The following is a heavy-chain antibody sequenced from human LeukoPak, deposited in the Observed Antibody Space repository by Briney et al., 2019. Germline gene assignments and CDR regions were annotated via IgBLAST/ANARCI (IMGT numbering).Heavy chain of an antibody. CDR2: INHSGST. D-gene: IGHD4-11*01. V-gene: IGHV4-34*01. Sequence: PSETLSLTCAVYGGSFSGYYWSWIRQPPGKGLEWIGEINHSGSTNYNPSLKSRVTISVDKSKNQFSLKLSSVTAADTAVYYCARRTTVTIPFGYWGQGTLVTVSS. J-gene: IGHJ4*02. CDR3: ARRTTVTIPFGY. CDR1: GGSFSGYY.